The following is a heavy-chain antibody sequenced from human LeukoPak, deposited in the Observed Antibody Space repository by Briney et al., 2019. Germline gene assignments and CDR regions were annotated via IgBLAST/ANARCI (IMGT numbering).Heavy chain of an antibody. CDR3: ARGGYYYLDV. J-gene: IGHJ6*03. V-gene: IGHV4-59*01. CDR1: GGSIGPYY. CDR2: IFHSGTT. Sequence: SETLSLTCTMSGGSIGPYYWSWIRQPPGKGQEWIAYIFHSGTTKYNPSLKSRVAISLDTPKSQFSLRLHSVTAADTAVYYCARGGYYYLDVWGRGTTVTVSS.